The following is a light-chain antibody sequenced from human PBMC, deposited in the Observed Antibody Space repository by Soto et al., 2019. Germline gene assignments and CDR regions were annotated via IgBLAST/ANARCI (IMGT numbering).Light chain of an antibody. CDR3: SSYTRRSTLV. V-gene: IGLV2-14*01. CDR1: SSDVGGYNY. J-gene: IGLJ1*01. CDR2: EVS. Sequence: QSALTQPASVSGSPGQSITISCTGTSSDVGGYNYVSWYQQHPGKAPKLMIYEVSNRPSGVSNRFSGSKSGNTASLTISGLQDQEQADYYCSSYTRRSTLVFGTGTKVTV.